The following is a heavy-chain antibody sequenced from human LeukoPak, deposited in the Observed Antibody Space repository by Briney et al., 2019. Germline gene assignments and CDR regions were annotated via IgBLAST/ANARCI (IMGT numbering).Heavy chain of an antibody. CDR3: ARDYQYYYDSSGYIYYGMDV. Sequence: GGSPRLSCAASGFTVSSNYMSWVRQAPGKGLEWVSVIYSGGSTYYADSVKGRFTISRDNSKNTLYLQMNSLRAEDTAVYYCARDYQYYYDSSGYIYYGMDVWGQGTTVTVSS. D-gene: IGHD3-22*01. J-gene: IGHJ6*02. CDR1: GFTVSSNY. V-gene: IGHV3-66*01. CDR2: IYSGGST.